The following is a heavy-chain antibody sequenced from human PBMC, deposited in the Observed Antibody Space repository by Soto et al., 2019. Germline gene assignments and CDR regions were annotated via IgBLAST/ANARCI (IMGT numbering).Heavy chain of an antibody. CDR2: IHSDGSST. CDR3: ARGDKGGFDL. CDR1: GFTFNYYW. Sequence: EVQLVESEGGLVQRGGSLRLSCAASGFTFNYYWMHWVRQAPGQGLVWVSHIHSDGSSTTYADSVKGRFTISRDNAKNTLYLQVNSRRAEDTAVYYCARGDKGGFDLWGQGTTVTVSS. J-gene: IGHJ3*01. V-gene: IGHV3-74*01. D-gene: IGHD2-21*02.